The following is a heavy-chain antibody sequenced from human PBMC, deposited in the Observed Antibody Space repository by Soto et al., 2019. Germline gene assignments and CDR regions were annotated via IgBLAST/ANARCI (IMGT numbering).Heavy chain of an antibody. CDR3: ASIRHFDLSGPMDV. J-gene: IGHJ6*02. CDR2: IYYSGST. D-gene: IGHD3-9*01. Sequence: QLQLQLSGPPLVRSSETFSLTCSVSGGSVSSAEYYWAWTRQPPGKGLEWIGTIYYSGSTFSNPSLKSRVAMSIDTSSNHFSLEMSSVTAADTAVYYCASIRHFDLSGPMDVWGQGATVTVSS. V-gene: IGHV4-39*02. CDR1: GGSVSSAEYY.